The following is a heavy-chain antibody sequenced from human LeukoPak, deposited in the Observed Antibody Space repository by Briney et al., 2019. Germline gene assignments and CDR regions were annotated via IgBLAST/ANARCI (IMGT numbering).Heavy chain of an antibody. Sequence: SETLSLTCTVSGGSISSYYWSWIRQPAGKGLEWIGRIYTSGSTNYNPSLKSRVTISVDTSKNQFSLKLSSVTAADTAVYYCARGPIFVVVVAAMRRGGTYFDYWGQGTLVTVSS. V-gene: IGHV4-4*07. D-gene: IGHD2-15*01. CDR3: ARGPIFVVVVAAMRRGGTYFDY. CDR2: IYTSGST. CDR1: GGSISSYY. J-gene: IGHJ4*02.